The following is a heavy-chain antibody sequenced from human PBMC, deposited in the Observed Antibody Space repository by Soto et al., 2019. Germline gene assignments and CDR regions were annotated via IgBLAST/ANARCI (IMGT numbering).Heavy chain of an antibody. CDR3: PRTQNWFAP. CDR1: GGSIISSSYY. J-gene: IGHJ5*02. Sequence: SETLSLTCTVSGGSIISSSYYWGWIRQPPGKGLEWIGSIYYSGSTYYNPSLKSRVTISVDTSKNQFSLKLSSVTAADTAVYYCPRTQNWFAPWVQGTLVTVSS. CDR2: IYYSGST. V-gene: IGHV4-39*01.